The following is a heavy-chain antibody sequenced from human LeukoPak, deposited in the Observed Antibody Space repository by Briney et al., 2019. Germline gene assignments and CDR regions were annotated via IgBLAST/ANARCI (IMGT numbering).Heavy chain of an antibody. CDR2: IYYSGST. J-gene: IGHJ4*02. Sequence: PSETLSLTCTVSGGSISSYYWSWLRQPPGKGLEWIGYIYYSGSTNYNPSLKSRVTISVDTSKNQFSLKLSSVTAADTAVYYCARGPFRGFDYWGQGTLVTVSS. CDR1: GGSISSYY. V-gene: IGHV4-59*01. CDR3: ARGPFRGFDY. D-gene: IGHD3-10*01.